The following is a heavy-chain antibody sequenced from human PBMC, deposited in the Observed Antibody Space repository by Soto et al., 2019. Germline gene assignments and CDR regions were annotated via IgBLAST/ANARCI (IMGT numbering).Heavy chain of an antibody. V-gene: IGHV1-3*01. Sequence: GSSVKVTCNASGYTFPSYARHWVRQAPGQRLEWMGWINAGNGNTKYSQKIQGRVTITRDTSASTAYMELSSLRSEDTAVYHCARDMATYYDSSFDYWGQGTLVTVSS. CDR3: ARDMATYYDSSFDY. CDR1: GYTFPSYA. CDR2: INAGNGNT. D-gene: IGHD3-3*01. J-gene: IGHJ4*02.